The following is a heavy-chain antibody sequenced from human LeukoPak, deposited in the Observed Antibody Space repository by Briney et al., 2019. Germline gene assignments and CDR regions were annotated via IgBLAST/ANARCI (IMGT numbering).Heavy chain of an antibody. CDR3: AKTSIAAPSPDY. CDR2: ISYDGSNK. Sequence: GGSLRLSCAASGFTFSSYGMHWVRQAPGKGLEWVAVISYDGSNKYYADSVKGRFTISRDNSKNTLYLQMNSLRAEDTAVYYCAKTSIAAPSPDYWGQGTLVTVSS. V-gene: IGHV3-30*18. J-gene: IGHJ4*02. CDR1: GFTFSSYG. D-gene: IGHD6-6*01.